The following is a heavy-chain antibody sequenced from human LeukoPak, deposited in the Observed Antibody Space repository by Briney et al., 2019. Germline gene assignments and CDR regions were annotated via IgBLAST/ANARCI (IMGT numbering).Heavy chain of an antibody. D-gene: IGHD4-23*01. CDR3: AREDYGGRLPFDY. V-gene: IGHV4-38-2*02. J-gene: IGHJ4*02. CDR1: GYSISSGYY. CDR2: IYHSGST. Sequence: NPSETLFLTCTVSGYSISSGYYWGWIRQPPGKGLEWIGSIYHSGSTYYNPSLKSRVTISVDTSKNQFSLKLSSVTAADTAVYYCAREDYGGRLPFDYWGQGTLVTVSS.